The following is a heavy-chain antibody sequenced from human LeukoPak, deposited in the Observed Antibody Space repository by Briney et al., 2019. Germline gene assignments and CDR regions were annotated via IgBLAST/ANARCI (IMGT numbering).Heavy chain of an antibody. J-gene: IGHJ3*02. CDR3: ARDCSSTSCPIDDAFDI. V-gene: IGHV4-30-4*01. D-gene: IGHD2-2*01. CDR2: IYYSGST. CDR1: GGSISSGDYY. Sequence: SQTLSLTCTVSGGSISSGDYYWSWIRQPPGKGLEWIGYIYYSGSTYYNPSLKSRVTMSVDTSKNQFSLKLSSVTAADTAVYYCARDCSSTSCPIDDAFDIWGQGTMVTVSS.